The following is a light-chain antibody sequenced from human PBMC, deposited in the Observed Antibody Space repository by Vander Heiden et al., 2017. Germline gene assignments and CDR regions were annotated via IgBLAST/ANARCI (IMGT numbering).Light chain of an antibody. J-gene: IGLJ2*01. V-gene: IGLV2-8*01. CDR1: SSDIGAYNY. Sequence: QSALTHPPSASGSPGQPVTLSCTGTSSDIGAYNYVSWYQQHPGKAPKLVIYDVTKRPSGVPDRFSASKSGNTASLTVSGLRAEDEADYYCSSYAGTNNWGVFGGGTKLTVL. CDR2: DVT. CDR3: SSYAGTNNWGV.